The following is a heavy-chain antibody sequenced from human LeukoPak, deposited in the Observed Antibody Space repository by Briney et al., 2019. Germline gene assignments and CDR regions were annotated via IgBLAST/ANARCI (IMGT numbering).Heavy chain of an antibody. CDR1: GGTFSSYA. CDR2: IIPIFGTA. Sequence: GASVKVSCKASGGTFSSYAISWVRQAPGQGLEWMGGIIPIFGTANYAQKFQGRVTITADESTSTAYMELSSLRSEDTAVYYCASLGPLRYCSSTSCPLGYWGQGTLVTVSS. J-gene: IGHJ4*02. D-gene: IGHD2-2*01. V-gene: IGHV1-69*13. CDR3: ASLGPLRYCSSTSCPLGY.